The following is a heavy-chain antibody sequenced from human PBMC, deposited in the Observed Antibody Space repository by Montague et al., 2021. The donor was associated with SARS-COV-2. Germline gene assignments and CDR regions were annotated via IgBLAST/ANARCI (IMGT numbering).Heavy chain of an antibody. CDR3: ARGQLSHSFWFGESNLDY. CDR1: GDSVSSNSAA. CDR2: TYYRSKWYN. D-gene: IGHD3-10*01. Sequence: CPISGDSVSSNSAAWNWIRQSPSRGLEWLGRTYYRSKWYNDYAVSVKSRITINPDTSKNQFSLQLNSVTPEDTAVYYCARGQLSHSFWFGESNLDYWGQGTLVTVSS. V-gene: IGHV6-1*01. J-gene: IGHJ4*02.